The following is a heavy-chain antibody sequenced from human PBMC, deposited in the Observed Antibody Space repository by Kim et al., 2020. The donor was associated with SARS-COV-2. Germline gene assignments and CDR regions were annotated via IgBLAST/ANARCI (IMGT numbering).Heavy chain of an antibody. V-gene: IGHV4-61*02. J-gene: IGHJ6*02. CDR3: ARDGLGDYSYYYYYYGMDV. CDR2: IYTSGST. D-gene: IGHD4-17*01. Sequence: SETLSLTCTVSGGSISSGSYYWSWIRQPAGKGLEWIGRIYTSGSTNYNPSLKSRVTISVDTSKNQFSLKLSSVTAADTAVYYCARDGLGDYSYYYYYYGMDVWGQGTKVTVSS. CDR1: GGSISSGSYY.